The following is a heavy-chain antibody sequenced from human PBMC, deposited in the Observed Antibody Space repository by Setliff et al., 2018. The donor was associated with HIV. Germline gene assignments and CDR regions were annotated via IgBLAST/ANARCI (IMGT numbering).Heavy chain of an antibody. CDR2: INYDESSE. Sequence: PGGSLRLSCAASGFTLSSYEMNWVRQAPGKGLEWVAFINYDESSEYYADSVKGRVSISRDNSKNTVDLHMNSLRTEDTAVYYCAKDGDYRNGDYDAFDIWGLGTMVTVSS. CDR1: GFTLSSYE. CDR3: AKDGDYRNGDYDAFDI. D-gene: IGHD4-4*01. V-gene: IGHV3-30*02. J-gene: IGHJ3*02.